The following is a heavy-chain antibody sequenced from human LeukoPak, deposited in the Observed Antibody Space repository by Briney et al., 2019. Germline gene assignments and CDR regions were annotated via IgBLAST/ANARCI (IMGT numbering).Heavy chain of an antibody. CDR3: ATFAASDAFDI. CDR1: GFTFSSYS. D-gene: IGHD3-16*01. Sequence: PGGSLRLSCAASGFTFSSYSMNWVRQAPGKGLELVSSISSSSSYIYYADSVKGRFTISRDNAKNSRYLQMNSLRAEVTAVYYCATFAASDAFDIWGQGTMVTVSS. J-gene: IGHJ3*02. CDR2: ISSSSSYI. V-gene: IGHV3-21*01.